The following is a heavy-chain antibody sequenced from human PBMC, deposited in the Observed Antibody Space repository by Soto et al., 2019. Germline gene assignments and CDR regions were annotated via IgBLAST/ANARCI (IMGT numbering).Heavy chain of an antibody. Sequence: GGSQRLPKAAFGFTVSGNYVNWVRLAPGKGLEWVSVIYIDGSTYYADSVRGRLTIFRDRSKNTLYLQMNSLRVEDTAVYYCARGKGDYYFDFDYWGQGALVTVSS. V-gene: IGHV3-53*01. D-gene: IGHD3-22*01. CDR2: IYIDGST. CDR1: GFTVSGNY. CDR3: ARGKGDYYFDFDY. J-gene: IGHJ4*02.